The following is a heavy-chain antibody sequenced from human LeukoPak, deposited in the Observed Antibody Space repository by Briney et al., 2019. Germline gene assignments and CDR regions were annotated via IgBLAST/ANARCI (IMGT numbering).Heavy chain of an antibody. D-gene: IGHD3-22*01. CDR2: ITSSGDAT. Sequence: PGGSLRLSCAASGFTFNIYAMSWVRHAPGKGLEWVSSITSSGDATFHADSAKDRFTISRDNSKSTLYLQMSRLRVEDTAVYYCAKDRPNYHESNGHYYRLNGDSWGQGTLVTVSS. CDR1: GFTFNIYA. V-gene: IGHV3-23*01. CDR3: AKDRPNYHESNGHYYRLNGDS. J-gene: IGHJ5*01.